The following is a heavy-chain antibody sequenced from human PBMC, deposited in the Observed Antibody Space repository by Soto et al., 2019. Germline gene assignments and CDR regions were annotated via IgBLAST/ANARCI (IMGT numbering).Heavy chain of an antibody. Sequence: PGGSLRISCAASGFTFSSYAMHWVRQAPGKGLEWVAVISYDGSNKYYADSVKGRFTISRDNSKNTLYLQMNSLRAEDTAVYYCARGLVDTAMETFDYWGQGTLVTVSS. V-gene: IGHV3-30-3*01. J-gene: IGHJ4*02. CDR2: ISYDGSNK. D-gene: IGHD5-18*01. CDR1: GFTFSSYA. CDR3: ARGLVDTAMETFDY.